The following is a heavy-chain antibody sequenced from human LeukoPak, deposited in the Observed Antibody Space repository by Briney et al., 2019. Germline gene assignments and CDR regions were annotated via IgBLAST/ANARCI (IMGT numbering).Heavy chain of an antibody. CDR2: TYYSGST. V-gene: IGHV4-59*08. J-gene: IGHJ3*02. Sequence: PSETLSLTCTVSGGSISGYYWNWIRQPPGKGLEWIGYTYYSGSTNYNPSLKSRVTISLDTSKNQFALKLSSVTAADTAMYYCARNQRIAAVDAFDIWGQGTMVTVSS. CDR1: GGSISGYY. D-gene: IGHD6-13*01. CDR3: ARNQRIAAVDAFDI.